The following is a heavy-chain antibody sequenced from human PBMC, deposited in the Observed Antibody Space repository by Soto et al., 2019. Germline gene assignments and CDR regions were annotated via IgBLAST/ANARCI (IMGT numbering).Heavy chain of an antibody. CDR3: VMAYTGNEPSYDS. V-gene: IGHV1-69*02. J-gene: IGHJ4*02. D-gene: IGHD1-26*01. CDR2: IIPVLNKI. Sequence: QVQLVQSGAEVKKPGSSVKVSCEASGDTFSTYTISWVRQVPGQGLAWMGRIIPVLNKINYAQKFQGRVTFTANKSTYTVYMELSGLRSEDAALYYCVMAYTGNEPSYDSWGQGTVVTVSS. CDR1: GDTFSTYT.